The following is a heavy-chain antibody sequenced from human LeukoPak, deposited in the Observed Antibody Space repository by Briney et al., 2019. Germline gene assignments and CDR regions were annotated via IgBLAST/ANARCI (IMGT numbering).Heavy chain of an antibody. D-gene: IGHD3-10*01. CDR1: GFTFSSYA. V-gene: IGHV3-30-3*01. J-gene: IGHJ4*02. Sequence: GGSLRLSCAASGFTFSSYAMHWVRQAPGKGLEWVAVISYDGSNKYYADSVKGRFTISRDNSKNTLYLQMNSLRAEDTAMYYCAKGSRGGRPYYFDSWGRGTLVTVSS. CDR3: AKGSRGGRPYYFDS. CDR2: ISYDGSNK.